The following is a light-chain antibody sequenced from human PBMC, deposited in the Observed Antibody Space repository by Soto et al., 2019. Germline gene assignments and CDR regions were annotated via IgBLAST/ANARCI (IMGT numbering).Light chain of an antibody. CDR2: EVS. V-gene: IGKV1-5*03. CDR1: QSINKW. J-gene: IGKJ1*01. Sequence: DILLTQSPSTLSASVGDRVTISCRASQSINKWLAWYQHKPGKAPNLLIYEVSTLHSGVPSRFSGSGSGTEFTLTISSLQPDDSATYYCQQYNSYSPTFGQGTKVDIK. CDR3: QQYNSYSPT.